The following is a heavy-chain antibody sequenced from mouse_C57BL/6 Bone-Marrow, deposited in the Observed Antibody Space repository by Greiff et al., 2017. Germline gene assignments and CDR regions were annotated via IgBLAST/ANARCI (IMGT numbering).Heavy chain of an antibody. CDR2: ISDGGSYT. J-gene: IGHJ4*01. D-gene: IGHD2-4*01. CDR1: GFTFSSYA. V-gene: IGHV5-4*01. CDR3: AREGDYDVPYAIDY. Sequence: EVMLVESGGGLVKPGGSLKLSCAASGFTFSSYAMSLVRQPPAKRLEWVATISDGGSYTYYPDHVKGSFTISSDNARNNLYLQMSHLKVDDTAMYYGAREGDYDVPYAIDYWGQGTSAT.